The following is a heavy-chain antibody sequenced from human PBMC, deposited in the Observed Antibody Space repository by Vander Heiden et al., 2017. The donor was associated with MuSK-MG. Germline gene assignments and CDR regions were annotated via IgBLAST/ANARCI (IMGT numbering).Heavy chain of an antibody. CDR3: AKDVLLWFGESPDY. V-gene: IGHV3-23*01. J-gene: IGHJ4*02. CDR2: ISGSGGST. Sequence: EVQLLESGGGLVQPGGSLRLSCAAFGFTFSSYAMSWVRQAPGKGLEWVSAISGSGGSTYYADSVKGRFTISRDNSKNTLYLQMNSLRAEDTAVYYCAKDVLLWFGESPDYWGQGTLVTVSS. D-gene: IGHD3-10*01. CDR1: GFTFSSYA.